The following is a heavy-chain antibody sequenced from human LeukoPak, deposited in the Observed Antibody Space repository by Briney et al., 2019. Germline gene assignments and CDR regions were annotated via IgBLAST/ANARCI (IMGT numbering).Heavy chain of an antibody. J-gene: IGHJ5*02. Sequence: PGGSLRLSCVDSGFTFSGYWMHWVRHAPGKGLVWVSRINTDGTSINYADSVKGRFTISRDNAKNTLYLQMNSLRAEDTAVYYCARGAPGTSVWFDPWGPGTLVTVSS. V-gene: IGHV3-74*01. D-gene: IGHD6-13*01. CDR2: INTDGTSI. CDR1: GFTFSGYW. CDR3: ARGAPGTSVWFDP.